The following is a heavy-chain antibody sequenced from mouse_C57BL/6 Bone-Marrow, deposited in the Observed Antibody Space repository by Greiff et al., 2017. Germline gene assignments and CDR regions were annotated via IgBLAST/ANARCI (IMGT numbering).Heavy chain of an antibody. J-gene: IGHJ4*01. D-gene: IGHD1-3*01. CDR1: GFTFSDYG. V-gene: IGHV5-15*01. CDR3: ARWDYIGYAMDY. CDR2: ISNLAFSI. Sequence: EVMLVESGGGLVQPGGSLKLSCAASGFTFSDYGMAWVRQAPRKGPEWVAFISNLAFSIYYADTVTGRFTISRENAKNTLYLEMSSLRSEDTAMYYCARWDYIGYAMDYWGQGTSVTVSS.